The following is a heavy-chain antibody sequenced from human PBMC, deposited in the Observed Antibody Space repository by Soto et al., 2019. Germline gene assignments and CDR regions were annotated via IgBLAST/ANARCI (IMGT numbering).Heavy chain of an antibody. CDR3: ARDIVVVPAADCSGGSCAIFDY. Sequence: VASVKISCKASGYTFTSYYMHWVRQAPGQGLEWMGIINPSGGSTSYAQKFQGRVTMTRDTSTNTVYMELSSLRSEDTAVYYCARDIVVVPAADCSGGSCAIFDYWGQGTLVTVSS. J-gene: IGHJ4*02. D-gene: IGHD2-2*01. V-gene: IGHV1-46*03. CDR1: GYTFTSYY. CDR2: INPSGGST.